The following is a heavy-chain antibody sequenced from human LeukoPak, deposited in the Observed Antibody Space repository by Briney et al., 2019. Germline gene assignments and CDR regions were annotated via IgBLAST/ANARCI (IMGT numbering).Heavy chain of an antibody. Sequence: SVKVSCKASGGTFSTYSITWVRQAPGQGLEWMGGIIPILGTTNFAQKFQDRLTIIADESTSTAYMELSSLRSEDTAVYYCASGLRWFPGETDHWGQGTLVTVSS. CDR3: ASGLRWFPGETDH. CDR1: GGTFSTYS. D-gene: IGHD4-23*01. V-gene: IGHV1-69*13. CDR2: IIPILGTT. J-gene: IGHJ4*02.